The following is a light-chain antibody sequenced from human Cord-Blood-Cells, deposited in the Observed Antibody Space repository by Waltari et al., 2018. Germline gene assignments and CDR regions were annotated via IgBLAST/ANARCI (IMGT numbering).Light chain of an antibody. Sequence: DIQMTQSPSTLSASVGDRVTITCRASQSISSWLAWYQQKPGKAPKLLIYDASSLESGVPSTFSGSGSGTEFTLTISSLQPDDFATYYCQQYNSDSWTCGQGTKV. CDR3: QQYNSDSWT. CDR2: DAS. V-gene: IGKV1-5*01. CDR1: QSISSW. J-gene: IGKJ1*01.